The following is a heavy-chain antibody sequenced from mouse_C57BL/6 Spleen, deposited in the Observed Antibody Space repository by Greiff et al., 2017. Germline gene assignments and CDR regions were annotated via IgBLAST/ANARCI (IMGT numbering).Heavy chain of an antibody. D-gene: IGHD2-4*01. CDR2: INPNNGGT. Sequence: EVKLQESGPELVKPGASVKIPCKASGYTFTDYNMDWVKQSHGKSLEWIGDINPNNGGTIYNQKFKGKATLTVDKSSSTAYMELRSLTSEDTAVYYCAREDYDGAWFAYWGQGTLVTVSA. CDR3: AREDYDGAWFAY. CDR1: GYTFTDYN. J-gene: IGHJ3*01. V-gene: IGHV1-18*01.